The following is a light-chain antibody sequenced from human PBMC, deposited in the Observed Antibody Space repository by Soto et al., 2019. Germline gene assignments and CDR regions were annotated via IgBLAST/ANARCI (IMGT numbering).Light chain of an antibody. Sequence: ELVVTLSPGTLSLSPGEIATLSCRASQSVSSTYLAWYQQKRGQAPRLLIYGASNRATGIPDRFSGSGSGTDFTLTISSLEPEDFAVYYCQQYASSPYTFGQGTKVDI. CDR2: GAS. V-gene: IGKV3-20*01. CDR1: QSVSSTY. J-gene: IGKJ2*01. CDR3: QQYASSPYT.